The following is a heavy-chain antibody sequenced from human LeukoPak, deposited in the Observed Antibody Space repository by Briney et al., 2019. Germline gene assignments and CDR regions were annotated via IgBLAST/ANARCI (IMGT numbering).Heavy chain of an antibody. CDR1: GYSISSGYY. J-gene: IGHJ6*02. Sequence: SETLSLTCTVSGYSISSGYYWGWIRQPPGKGLGWIGSIYHSGSTYYNPSLKSRVTISVDTSKNQFSLKLSSVTAADTAVYYCARVVAYYYYGMDVWGQGTTVTVSS. CDR2: IYHSGST. CDR3: ARVVAYYYYGMDV. V-gene: IGHV4-38-2*02.